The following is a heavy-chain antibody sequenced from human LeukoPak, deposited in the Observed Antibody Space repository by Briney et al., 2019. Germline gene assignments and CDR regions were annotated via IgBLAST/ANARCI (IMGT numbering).Heavy chain of an antibody. J-gene: IGHJ6*04. CDR3: AREDYYVSGSYGVDV. CDR2: TNTGNGDT. V-gene: IGHV1-3*04. Sequence: VASVKVSCKASGYTFTSYAIHWVRRAPGQRLEWMGWTNTGNGDTKYSQKFQGRVTITRDTSATTAYVEVSSLRSEDTAVYYCAREDYYVSGSYGVDVWGKGTTVTVSS. CDR1: GYTFTSYA. D-gene: IGHD3-10*01.